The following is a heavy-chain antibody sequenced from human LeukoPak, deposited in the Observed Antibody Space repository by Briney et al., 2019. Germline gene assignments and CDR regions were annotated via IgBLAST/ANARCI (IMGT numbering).Heavy chain of an antibody. CDR1: GFSLRSYW. CDR2: MNEDEREK. J-gene: IGHJ6*02. CDR3: ATFWGSLESDWFRDAMDV. V-gene: IGHV3-7*01. D-gene: IGHD3-9*01. Sequence: GGSLRLSCAASGFSLRSYWTSWVRQAPGKGLEWVATMNEDEREKYYVASVKGRFTIYRDNAKNSLYLQMNSLRAEDTAVYYCATFWGSLESDWFRDAMDVWGQGTTVTVSS.